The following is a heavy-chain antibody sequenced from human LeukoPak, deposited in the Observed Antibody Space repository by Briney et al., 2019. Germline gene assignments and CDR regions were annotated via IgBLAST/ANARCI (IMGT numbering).Heavy chain of an antibody. V-gene: IGHV1-18*01. CDR2: ISAYNGNT. J-gene: IGHJ6*02. Sequence: ASVKVSCKASGYTFTSYGISWVRQAPGQGLEWMGWISAYNGNTNYAQKLQGRVTMTTDTSTSTAYTELRSLRSDDTAVYYCAREGIADGMDVWGQGTTVTVSS. CDR1: GYTFTSYG. D-gene: IGHD6-13*01. CDR3: AREGIADGMDV.